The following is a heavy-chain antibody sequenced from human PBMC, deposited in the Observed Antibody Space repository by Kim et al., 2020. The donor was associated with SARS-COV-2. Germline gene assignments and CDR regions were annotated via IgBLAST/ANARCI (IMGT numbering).Heavy chain of an antibody. D-gene: IGHD3-10*01. J-gene: IGHJ4*02. Sequence: SVKVSCKASGGTFSSYAISWVRQAPGQGLEWMGGIIPIFGTANYAQKFQGRVTITADESTSTAYMELSSLRSEDTAVYYCARSGYYGSGSYYKGGFDYWGQGTLVTVSS. CDR1: GGTFSSYA. V-gene: IGHV1-69*13. CDR3: ARSGYYGSGSYYKGGFDY. CDR2: IIPIFGTA.